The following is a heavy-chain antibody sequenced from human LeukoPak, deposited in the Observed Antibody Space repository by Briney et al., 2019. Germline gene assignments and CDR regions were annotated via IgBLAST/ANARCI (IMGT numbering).Heavy chain of an antibody. V-gene: IGHV3-7*03. Sequence: GGSLRLSCAASGFSLSAYWMTWVRQAPGKGLEWVANINRDGSQRNHVDSVKGRFTISRDNAKNSLYLQMDSLTAEDTAVYYCARDSTYPSGSRFYDRFDYWGQGTLVTVSS. D-gene: IGHD2-15*01. CDR2: INRDGSQR. J-gene: IGHJ4*02. CDR3: ARDSTYPSGSRFYDRFDY. CDR1: GFSLSAYW.